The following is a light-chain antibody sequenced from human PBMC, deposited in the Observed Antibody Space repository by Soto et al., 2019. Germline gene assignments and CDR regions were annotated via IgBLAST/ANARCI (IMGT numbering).Light chain of an antibody. V-gene: IGLV2-23*01. J-gene: IGLJ1*01. CDR2: EGS. CDR3: CSYAGSSTFYV. Sequence: QSVLTQPASVSGSPGQSITISCTGTSSDVGNYHLVSWYQQHPGKAPKLMIYEGSKRPSGVSNRFSASKSGNTASLTISGLQAEDEADYYCCSYAGSSTFYVFGTGTKLTVL. CDR1: SSDVGNYHL.